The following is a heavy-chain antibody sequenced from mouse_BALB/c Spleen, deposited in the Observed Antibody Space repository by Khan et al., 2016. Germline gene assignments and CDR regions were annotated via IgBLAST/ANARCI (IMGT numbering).Heavy chain of an antibody. V-gene: IGHV1S81*02. CDR2: INPSNGGT. CDR3: SGYYRYAMDD. Sequence: QVQLQQSGAELVKPGASVKLSCKAAGYTFTSYYMYWVKQRPGQGLEWIGEINPSNGGTNFNEKFKSKSTLTVDKSYSTASMQLRSLTSEDSAVCYCSGYYRYAMDDWGQGTSV. CDR1: GYTFTSYY. D-gene: IGHD2-14*01. J-gene: IGHJ4*01.